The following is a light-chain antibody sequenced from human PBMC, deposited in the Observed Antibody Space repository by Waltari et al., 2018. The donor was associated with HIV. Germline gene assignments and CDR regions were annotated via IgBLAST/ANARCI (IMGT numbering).Light chain of an antibody. CDR1: QSVSSN. J-gene: IGKJ1*01. CDR3: QQYNNWPPWT. CDR2: DTS. V-gene: IGKV3-15*01. Sequence: IVMTQSPATLSASPGERATLSCKASQSVSSNLAWYRQRPGQAPRLLIFDTSSRATGIPARFSGTGSGTEFTLTISDLQSEDFAVYYCQQYNNWPPWTFGQGTKVEI.